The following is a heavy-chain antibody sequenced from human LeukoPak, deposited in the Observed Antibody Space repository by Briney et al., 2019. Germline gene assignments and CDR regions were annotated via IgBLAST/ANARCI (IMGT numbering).Heavy chain of an antibody. Sequence: GGSLRLSCAASGFIFSKYAMHWVRQTPGKGLEWVAAIWNDGSDENYADSVKGRFTISRDNSKNTLYLQMNSLRAEDTAVYYCARDRLRFPGYYFDYWGQGTLVTVSS. D-gene: IGHD5-12*01. V-gene: IGHV3-33*01. CDR3: ARDRLRFPGYYFDY. CDR2: IWNDGSDE. CDR1: GFIFSKYA. J-gene: IGHJ4*02.